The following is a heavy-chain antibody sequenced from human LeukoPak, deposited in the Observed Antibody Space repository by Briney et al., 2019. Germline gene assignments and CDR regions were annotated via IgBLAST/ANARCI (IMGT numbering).Heavy chain of an antibody. V-gene: IGHV1-2*02. CDR1: GYNFPGYE. J-gene: IGHJ4*02. CDR2: INPNNGDT. CDR3: ARGIPSFSLFGMVIY. Sequence: GASVKAPCKASGYNFPGYEINWVQKAPRQRFEWIAWINPNNGDTNYAQKFQGRVTMTRDTSVSTAFMELSTLKSDDAAVYYCARGIPSFSLFGMVIYWGQGTLLTVSS. D-gene: IGHD3-3*01.